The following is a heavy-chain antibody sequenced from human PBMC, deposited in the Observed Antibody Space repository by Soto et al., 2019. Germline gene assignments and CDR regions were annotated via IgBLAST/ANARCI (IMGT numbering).Heavy chain of an antibody. J-gene: IGHJ4*02. CDR1: GFTFSSYG. Sequence: GGSLRLSCAASGFTFSSYGMHWVRQAPGKGLEWVAIISYDGSNEYYADSVKGRFTISRDNSKNTLYLQMNSLRAEDTAVYYCARVPAAAIQEGFDYWGQGTLVTVSS. V-gene: IGHV3-30*03. CDR3: ARVPAAAIQEGFDY. CDR2: ISYDGSNE. D-gene: IGHD2-2*01.